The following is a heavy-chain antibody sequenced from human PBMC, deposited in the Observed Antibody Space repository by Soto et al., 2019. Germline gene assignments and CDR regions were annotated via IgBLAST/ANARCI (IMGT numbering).Heavy chain of an antibody. CDR1: GGTFSSYT. V-gene: IGHV1-69*02. CDR2: IIPILGIA. CDR3: ARGGSYGQDWFDP. J-gene: IGHJ5*02. Sequence: SVKVSCKASGGTFSSYTISWVRQAPGQGLEWMGRIIPILGIANYAQKFQGRVTITADKSTSTAYMELSSLRSEDTAVYYCARGGSYGQDWFDPWGQGTLVTVSS. D-gene: IGHD1-26*01.